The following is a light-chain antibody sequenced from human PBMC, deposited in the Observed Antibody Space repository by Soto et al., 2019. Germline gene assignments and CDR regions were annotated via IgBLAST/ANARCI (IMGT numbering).Light chain of an antibody. CDR2: EVS. CDR3: SSYTSSSPYV. CDR1: SSDVGGYNY. J-gene: IGLJ1*01. V-gene: IGLV2-14*01. Sequence: QSVLTRPASVSGSPGQSITISCTGTSSDVGGYNYVSWYQQHPGNAPKLMIYEVSNRPSGVSNRFSGSKSGNTASLTISGLQAEDEADYYCSSYTSSSPYVFGTGKKVIV.